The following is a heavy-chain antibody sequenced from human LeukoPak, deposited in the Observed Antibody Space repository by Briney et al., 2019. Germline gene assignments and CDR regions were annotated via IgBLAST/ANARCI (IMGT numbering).Heavy chain of an antibody. CDR3: ARVLELVDY. CDR1: GGSISSGSYY. J-gene: IGHJ4*02. V-gene: IGHV4-61*02. D-gene: IGHD1-7*01. CDR2: IYTSGST. Sequence: SQTLSLTCTVSGGSISSGSYYWSWIRQPAGKGLEWIGRIYTSGSTNYNPSLKSRVTISVDTSKNQFSLKLSSVTAADTAVYYCARVLELVDYWGQGTLVTVSS.